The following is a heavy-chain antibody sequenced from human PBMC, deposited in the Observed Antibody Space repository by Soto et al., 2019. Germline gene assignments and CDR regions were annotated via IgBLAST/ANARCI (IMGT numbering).Heavy chain of an antibody. Sequence: GGSLRLSCAASGFTFNTYSMNWVRQAPGKGLEWVSCISGSSNYIYYADSVKGRFTISRDNAKNSLYLQLNSLRAEDTAVYYCVRAPNYIYLYDAFDIWGQGTTVTVSS. D-gene: IGHD1-7*01. V-gene: IGHV3-21*01. CDR2: ISGSSNYI. CDR1: GFTFNTYS. CDR3: VRAPNYIYLYDAFDI. J-gene: IGHJ3*02.